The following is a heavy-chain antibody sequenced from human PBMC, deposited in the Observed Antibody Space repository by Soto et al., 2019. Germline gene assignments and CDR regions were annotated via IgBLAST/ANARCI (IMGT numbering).Heavy chain of an antibody. CDR2: IKQDGSEK. J-gene: IGHJ6*02. Sequence: GGSLRLSCAASGFTFSSYWMSWVRQAPGKGLEWVANIKQDGSEKYYVDSVKGRFTISRDNAKNSLYLQMNSLRAEDTAVYYCARDSRVWVDSSSSVGMDVWGQGTTVTVSS. CDR3: ARDSRVWVDSSSSVGMDV. V-gene: IGHV3-7*05. CDR1: GFTFSSYW. D-gene: IGHD6-6*01.